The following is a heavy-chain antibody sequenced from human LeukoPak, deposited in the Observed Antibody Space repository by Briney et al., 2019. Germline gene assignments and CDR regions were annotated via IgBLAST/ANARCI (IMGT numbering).Heavy chain of an antibody. CDR3: AAASYYGDAFDI. V-gene: IGHV1-58*02. Sequence: SVKVSCKASGFTFTSSAMQWVRQARGQRLEWIGWIVVGSGNTNYAQKFQERVTITRDMSTSTAYMELSSLRSEDTAVYYCAAASYYGDAFDIWGQGTMVTVSS. J-gene: IGHJ3*02. D-gene: IGHD3-16*01. CDR2: IVVGSGNT. CDR1: GFTFTSSA.